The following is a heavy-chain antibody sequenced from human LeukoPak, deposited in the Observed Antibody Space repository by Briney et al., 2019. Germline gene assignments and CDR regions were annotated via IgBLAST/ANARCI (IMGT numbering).Heavy chain of an antibody. Sequence: PSETLSLTCTVSGGSISSGSYYWGWIRQPPGKGLEWIGSIYYSGSTYYNPSLKSRVTISVDTSKNQFSLKLSSVTAADTAVYYCASMGRYYYDSSGYFDYWGQGTLVTVSS. D-gene: IGHD3-22*01. J-gene: IGHJ4*02. CDR2: IYYSGST. CDR3: ASMGRYYYDSSGYFDY. CDR1: GGSISSGSYY. V-gene: IGHV4-39*07.